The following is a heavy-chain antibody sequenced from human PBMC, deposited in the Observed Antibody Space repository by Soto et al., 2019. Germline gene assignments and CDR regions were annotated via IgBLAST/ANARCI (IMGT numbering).Heavy chain of an antibody. D-gene: IGHD3-22*01. Sequence: SETLSLTCTVSGGSISSGDYYWSWIRQPPGKGLEWIGYIYYSGSTYYNPSLKSRVTISVDTSKNQFSLKLSSVTAADTAVYYCARSPSPASYYYDSSGHYWGHGTLVTVSS. CDR1: GGSISSGDYY. J-gene: IGHJ4*01. CDR3: ARSPSPASYYYDSSGHY. V-gene: IGHV4-30-4*01. CDR2: IYYSGST.